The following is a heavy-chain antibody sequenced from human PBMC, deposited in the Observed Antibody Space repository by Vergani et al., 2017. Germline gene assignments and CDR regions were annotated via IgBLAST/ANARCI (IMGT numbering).Heavy chain of an antibody. Sequence: EVQLVESGGGLVKPGGSLRLSCAASGFTFSSYSMNWVRQAPGKGLEWVSSISSSSSYIYYADSVKGRFTISRDNAKNSLYLQMNSLRAEDTAVYYCASGPGQYYDLWSGSYYYYYMDVWGKGTTVTVSS. CDR1: GFTFSSYS. D-gene: IGHD3-3*01. J-gene: IGHJ6*03. CDR2: ISSSSSYI. V-gene: IGHV3-21*01. CDR3: ASGPGQYYDLWSGSYYYYYMDV.